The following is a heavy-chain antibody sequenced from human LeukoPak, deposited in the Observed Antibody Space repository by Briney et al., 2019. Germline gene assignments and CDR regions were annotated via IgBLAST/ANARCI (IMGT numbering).Heavy chain of an antibody. CDR3: AKSDGYGLIDY. CDR2: IYHTGST. J-gene: IGHJ4*02. CDR1: GGSFSGYY. V-gene: IGHV4-34*01. Sequence: SETLSLTCAVYGGSFSGYYWGWIRQPPGMELQWIGNIYHTGSTYYNASLQSRVTISIDTSKNQFSLRLNSVTAADTAMYYCAKSDGYGLIDYWGQGTLVTVSS. D-gene: IGHD2-21*02.